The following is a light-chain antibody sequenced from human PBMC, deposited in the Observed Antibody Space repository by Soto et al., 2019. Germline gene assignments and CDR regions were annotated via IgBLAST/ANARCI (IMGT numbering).Light chain of an antibody. J-gene: IGKJ5*01. V-gene: IGKV4-1*01. CDR2: WAS. CDR1: QSVLYSSNNKNY. Sequence: DIVMTQSPDSLAVSLGERSTINCKSSQSVLYSSNNKNYLAWYQQKPGQPPKLLIYWASTRESGVTDRFSGSGSGTDFTLTISRLQAEEVAVYYCHQYYSTPPTFGKGTRLEIK. CDR3: HQYYSTPPT.